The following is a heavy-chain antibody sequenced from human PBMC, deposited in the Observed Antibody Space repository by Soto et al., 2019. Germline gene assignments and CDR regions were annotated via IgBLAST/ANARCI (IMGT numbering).Heavy chain of an antibody. Sequence: PSETLSLTCIVSGDSINSGDYYFICIRQPPWNGLELIGNIHFSGRTYYSPSLKSRVTMSTDTSKNQFSLRLTYVTSADTAVYYCARDKQGFSYGYGSQYFYYHGLDVWGQGTTVTVS. J-gene: IGHJ6*02. CDR1: GDSINSGDYY. CDR3: ARDKQGFSYGYGSQYFYYHGLDV. D-gene: IGHD5-18*01. V-gene: IGHV4-30-4*01. CDR2: IHFSGRT.